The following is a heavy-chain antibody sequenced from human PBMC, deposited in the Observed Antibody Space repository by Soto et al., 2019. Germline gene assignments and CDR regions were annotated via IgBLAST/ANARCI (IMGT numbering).Heavy chain of an antibody. Sequence: GGSLRLSCAASGFTFSSYAMLWGRQAPGKGLEWVAVVSYDGSNKYYADSVKGRFTISRGNSNTTLHLQMNSMTAEDTAVYYWARSKVLYSSSSYWGQGNLVTVSS. J-gene: IGHJ4*02. CDR1: GFTFSSYA. D-gene: IGHD6-6*01. CDR3: ARSKVLYSSSSY. V-gene: IGHV3-30-3*01. CDR2: VSYDGSNK.